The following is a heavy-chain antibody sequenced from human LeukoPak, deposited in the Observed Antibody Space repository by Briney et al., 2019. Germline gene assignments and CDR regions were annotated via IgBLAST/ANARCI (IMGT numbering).Heavy chain of an antibody. CDR1: GGSISSSSYY. J-gene: IGHJ4*02. D-gene: IGHD3-10*01. Sequence: SETLSLTCTVSGGSISSSSYYWVWLRPPPGKGLEWIRSIDYSGSNYYNPSLKSRVTISVDTSKNQFSLKLSPVTAADTAVYYCARRYGGNFDYWGQGTLVTVSS. V-gene: IGHV4-39*01. CDR2: IDYSGSN. CDR3: ARRYGGNFDY.